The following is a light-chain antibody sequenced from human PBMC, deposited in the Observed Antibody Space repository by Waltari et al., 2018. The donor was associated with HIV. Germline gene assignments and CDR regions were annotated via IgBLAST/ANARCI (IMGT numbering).Light chain of an antibody. J-gene: IGKJ3*01. Sequence: EIVMTQSPATLSVSPGERATLSCRASQSVSSNLAWYQQKLGQAPRLLIYGASTRATGIPARFSGSESGTEFTLTISSLQSEDFAVYYCQQYSDWPITFGPGTKVHIK. CDR2: GAS. CDR1: QSVSSN. CDR3: QQYSDWPIT. V-gene: IGKV3-15*01.